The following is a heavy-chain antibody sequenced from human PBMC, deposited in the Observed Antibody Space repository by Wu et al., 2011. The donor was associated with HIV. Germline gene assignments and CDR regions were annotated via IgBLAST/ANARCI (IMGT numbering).Heavy chain of an antibody. Sequence: PGASVKVSCKASGYTFTSYDINWVRQATGQGLEWMGWMNPNSGNTGYAQKFQGRVSMTRNTSISTAYMELSSLRSEDTAVYYCARAGGITGTSHWFDPWGQGTLVTVSS. D-gene: IGHD1-7*01. CDR2: MNPNSGNT. V-gene: IGHV1-8*02. J-gene: IGHJ5*02. CDR1: GYTFTSYD. CDR3: ARAGGITGTSHWFDP.